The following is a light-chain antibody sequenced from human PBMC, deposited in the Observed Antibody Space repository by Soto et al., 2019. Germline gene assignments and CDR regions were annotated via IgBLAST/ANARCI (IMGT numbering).Light chain of an antibody. J-gene: IGLJ1*01. Sequence: QSVLTQPPSVSAAPGQKVTISCSGSSSNIGNNYVSWYQQLPGTAPKLLIYDNNKRPSGIPDRFSGSKSGTSATLGITGLQTGDEADYYCGTWDSSLSGGSYVFGTGTKLTVL. CDR2: DNN. V-gene: IGLV1-51*01. CDR1: SSNIGNNY. CDR3: GTWDSSLSGGSYV.